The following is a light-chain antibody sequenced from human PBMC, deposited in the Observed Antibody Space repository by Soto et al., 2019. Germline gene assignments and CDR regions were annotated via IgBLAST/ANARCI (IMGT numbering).Light chain of an antibody. CDR1: QTVSSTY. CDR2: GAS. CDR3: RQFGTSPYT. Sequence: EIVLTQSPGTLSLSPGEGATLSCRASQTVSSTYLAWYQQKPGRAPSLLIHGASTRAAGIPDRFSASGSGTHFTLTINRLEPEDFAVYFCRQFGTSPYTFGQGTTVEIK. V-gene: IGKV3-20*01. J-gene: IGKJ2*01.